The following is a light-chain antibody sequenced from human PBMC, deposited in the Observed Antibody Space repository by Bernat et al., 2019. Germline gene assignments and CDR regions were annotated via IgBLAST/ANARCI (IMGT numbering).Light chain of an antibody. Sequence: QSVLTQPPSVSATPGQRVTISCSGSSSNIGSDTVNWYHQVPGTAPKLLIYSTNRRPSGVPDRFSGSKSGTSASLAISGLQSEDDGDYYCASWDSTLKGHVFGTGTKIAVL. CDR3: ASWDSTLKGHV. J-gene: IGLJ1*01. V-gene: IGLV1-44*01. CDR1: SSNIGSDT. CDR2: STN.